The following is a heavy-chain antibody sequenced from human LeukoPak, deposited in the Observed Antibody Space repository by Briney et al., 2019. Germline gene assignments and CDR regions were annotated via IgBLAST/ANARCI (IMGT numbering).Heavy chain of an antibody. CDR1: GGSISSYY. J-gene: IGHJ4*02. CDR2: IYYSGST. CDR3: AIGLELYYFDY. D-gene: IGHD1-7*01. Sequence: SETLSLTCTVSGGSISSYYWSWIRQSPGKGLEWIGYIYYSGSTNYNPSLKSRVTTSVDTSKNQFSLKLSSVTAADTAVYYCAIGLELYYFDYWGQGTLVTVSS. V-gene: IGHV4-59*01.